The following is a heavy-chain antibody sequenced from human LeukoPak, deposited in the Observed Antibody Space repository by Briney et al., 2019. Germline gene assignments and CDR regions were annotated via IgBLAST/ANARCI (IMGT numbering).Heavy chain of an antibody. D-gene: IGHD3-22*01. CDR2: IYSGGST. Sequence: GGSLRLSCAASGFAVSSNYVNWVRQAPGKGLEWVSVIYSGGSTYYADSVKGRFTISRDNSKNTLYLQMHSLRAEDTAMYFCARDAYRDYYDNSGYYYVGMDVWGQGTTVTVSS. J-gene: IGHJ6*02. CDR3: ARDAYRDYYDNSGYYYVGMDV. V-gene: IGHV3-53*01. CDR1: GFAVSSNY.